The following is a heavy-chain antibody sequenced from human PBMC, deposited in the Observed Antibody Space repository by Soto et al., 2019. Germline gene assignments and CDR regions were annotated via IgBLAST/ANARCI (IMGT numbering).Heavy chain of an antibody. CDR3: AREVGVVTYFDY. Sequence: GGSLRLSCAASGFTFSSYAMHWVRQAPGKGLEWVAVISYDGSNKYYADSVKGRFTISRDNSKNTLYLQMNSLRAEDTAVYYCAREVGVVTYFDYWGQGTLVTVSS. V-gene: IGHV3-30-3*01. CDR2: ISYDGSNK. D-gene: IGHD3-3*01. CDR1: GFTFSSYA. J-gene: IGHJ4*02.